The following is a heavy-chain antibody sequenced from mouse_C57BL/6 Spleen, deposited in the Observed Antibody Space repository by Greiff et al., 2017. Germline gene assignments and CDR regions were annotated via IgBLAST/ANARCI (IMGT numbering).Heavy chain of an antibody. V-gene: IGHV1-82*01. J-gene: IGHJ2*01. Sequence: QVQLQQSGPELVKPGASVKISCKASGYAFSSSWMNWVKQRPGKGLEWIGRIYPGDGDTNYNGKFKGKATLTAAKSSSTAYMQLSSLTSEDSAVYFCARFDTTVVEGYWGQGTTLTVSS. D-gene: IGHD1-1*01. CDR3: ARFDTTVVEGY. CDR2: IYPGDGDT. CDR1: GYAFSSSW.